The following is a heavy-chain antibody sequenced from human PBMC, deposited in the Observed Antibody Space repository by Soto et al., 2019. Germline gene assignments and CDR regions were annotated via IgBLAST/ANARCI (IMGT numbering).Heavy chain of an antibody. CDR3: VRSFSFDWWLCTLDY. CDR1: GFTFNTYW. V-gene: IGHV3-7*01. Sequence: QLVESGGGLVQPGGSLRLSCATSGFTFNTYWMTWVRQAPGKGLEWVANIKEDGSEKNYVDSVKGRFTISRDNGKNSLFLQMNRLRREDSAVYYCVRSFSFDWWLCTLDYWGQGPLVFVSP. J-gene: IGHJ4*02. D-gene: IGHD3-9*01. CDR2: IKEDGSEK.